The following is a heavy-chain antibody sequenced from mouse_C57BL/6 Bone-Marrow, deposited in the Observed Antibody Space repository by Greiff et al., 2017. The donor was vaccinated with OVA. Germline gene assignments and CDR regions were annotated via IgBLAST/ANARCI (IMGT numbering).Heavy chain of an antibody. V-gene: IGHV1-4*01. Sequence: QVQLQQSGAELARPGASVKMSCKASGYTFTSYSMHWVKQRPGQGLEWIGYINPSSGYTKYNQKFKDKATLTVDKSSSTAYMQLSSLTSEDSAVYYCARCYSNGGAYGGQGTGVTVSA. J-gene: IGHJ3*01. CDR3: ARCYSNGGAY. CDR1: GYTFTSYS. D-gene: IGHD2-5*01. CDR2: INPSSGYT.